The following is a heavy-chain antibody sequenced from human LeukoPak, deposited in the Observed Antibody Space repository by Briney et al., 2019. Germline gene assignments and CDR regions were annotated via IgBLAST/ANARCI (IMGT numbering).Heavy chain of an antibody. CDR2: MWDDGANE. CDR1: GFNFGIYG. J-gene: IGHJ4*02. Sequence: PGGSLRLSCTASGFNFGIYGMHWVRQAPGKGLEWVAVMWDDGANEYYVESVKGRFTISRDNAKNSLYLQMNSLRAEDTAVYYCARGRSLGADYFDYWGQGTLVTVSS. V-gene: IGHV3-33*01. D-gene: IGHD1-26*01. CDR3: ARGRSLGADYFDY.